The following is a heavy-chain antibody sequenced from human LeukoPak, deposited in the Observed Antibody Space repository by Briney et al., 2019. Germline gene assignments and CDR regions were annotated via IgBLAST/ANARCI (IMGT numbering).Heavy chain of an antibody. CDR1: GYTFTSYY. CDR3: ARDAAADYYFDY. CDR2: INPSGGST. D-gene: IGHD6-13*01. V-gene: IGHV1-46*01. Sequence: ASVKVSCKASGYTFTSYYMHWVRQAPGQGLEWMGIINPSGGSTSYAQKFQGRVTMTRDMSTSTVYMELSSLRSEDTAVYYCARDAAADYYFDYWGQGTLVTVSS. J-gene: IGHJ4*02.